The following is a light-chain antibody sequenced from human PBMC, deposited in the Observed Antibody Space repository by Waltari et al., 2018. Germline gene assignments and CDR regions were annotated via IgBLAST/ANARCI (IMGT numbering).Light chain of an antibody. CDR3: ATWDDSLSGRV. V-gene: IGLV1-44*01. CDR2: ANY. CDR1: TSNIGTNT. J-gene: IGLJ3*02. Sequence: QRVTIPCSGSTSNIGTNTVTWYQLLPGTAPKTVIFANYHRPSGVPDRFSASKSGTSASLVISGLQSEDEADYFCATWDDSLSGRVFGGGTKVTVL.